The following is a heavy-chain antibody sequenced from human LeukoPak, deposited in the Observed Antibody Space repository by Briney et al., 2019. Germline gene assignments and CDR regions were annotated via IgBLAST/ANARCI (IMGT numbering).Heavy chain of an antibody. D-gene: IGHD3-3*01. Sequence: SETLSLTCTVSGGYVSAVDCYWTWIRQSPGKGLEWIGYIFSSGTTHYNPSLKSRITMSMDKSKDQFSLKLTSVTAADTAVYYCARLRFLGWPDPKDYYGMDVWGQGTTVTVSS. CDR1: GGYVSAVDCY. J-gene: IGHJ6*02. CDR2: IFSSGTT. CDR3: ARLRFLGWPDPKDYYGMDV. V-gene: IGHV4-30-4*01.